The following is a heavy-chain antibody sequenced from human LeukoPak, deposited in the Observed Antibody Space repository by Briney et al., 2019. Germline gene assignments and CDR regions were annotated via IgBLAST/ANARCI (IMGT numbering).Heavy chain of an antibody. D-gene: IGHD5-18*01. CDR3: ARDGGYSYGSYYGMDV. CDR1: GFTFSSYE. V-gene: IGHV3-48*03. Sequence: GGSLRLSCAASGFTFSSYEMNWVRQAPGKGLEWVSYISSSGTTIYYADSVKGRFTISRDNAKNSLYLQMNTLRAEDTAVYYCARDGGYSYGSYYGMDVWGKGTTVTVSS. J-gene: IGHJ6*04. CDR2: ISSSGTTI.